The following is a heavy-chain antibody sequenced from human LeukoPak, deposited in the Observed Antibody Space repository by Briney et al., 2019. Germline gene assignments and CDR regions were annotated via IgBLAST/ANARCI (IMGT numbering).Heavy chain of an antibody. CDR2: IYHSGST. CDR3: DTRSAFDI. Sequence: SETLSLTCAVSGYSISSGYYWGWIRQPPPKGLEWIGSIYHSGSTYYNPSLKSRVTISVDTSKNQFSLKLSSVTAADTAVYYCDTRSAFDIWGQGTMVTVSS. J-gene: IGHJ3*02. V-gene: IGHV4-38-2*01. CDR1: GYSISSGYY.